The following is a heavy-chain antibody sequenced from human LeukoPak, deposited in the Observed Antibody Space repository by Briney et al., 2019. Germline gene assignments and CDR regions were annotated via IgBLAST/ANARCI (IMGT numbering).Heavy chain of an antibody. J-gene: IGHJ5*02. CDR2: FYSASST. V-gene: IGHV3-66*01. CDR3: AVQLDYNWFAP. Sequence: TGGSLRLSCAASGFTVSSNYMSWVRQAPGKGLEWVSVFYSASSTYYADSVKGRFTISRDNSKNMLYLQMNSLRAEDTAVYYCAVQLDYNWFAPWGQGTLVTVSS. D-gene: IGHD1-1*01. CDR1: GFTVSSNY.